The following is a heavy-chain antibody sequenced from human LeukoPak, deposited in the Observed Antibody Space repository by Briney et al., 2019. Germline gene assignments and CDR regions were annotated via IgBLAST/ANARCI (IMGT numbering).Heavy chain of an antibody. CDR1: GGSFSGYY. Sequence: PSETLSLTCAVYGGSFSGYYWSWIRQPPGKGREWIGEINHSGSTNYNPSLKSRVTMSVDTSKKQFSLRLSSVTAADTAVYYCAKSNGYGLVDIWGQGTMVTVSS. J-gene: IGHJ3*02. D-gene: IGHD3-10*01. CDR3: AKSNGYGLVDI. CDR2: INHSGST. V-gene: IGHV4-34*01.